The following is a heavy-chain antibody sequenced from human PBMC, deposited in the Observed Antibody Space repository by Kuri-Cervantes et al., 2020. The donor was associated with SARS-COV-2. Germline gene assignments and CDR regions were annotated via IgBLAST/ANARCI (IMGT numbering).Heavy chain of an antibody. V-gene: IGHV3-48*04. CDR3: ARDLSYCSGGSCFRGGWFDP. J-gene: IGHJ5*02. D-gene: IGHD2-15*01. CDR1: GFTFSSYS. CDR2: ISSSSSTI. Sequence: GGSLRLSCAASGFTFSSYSMNWVRQAPGKGLEWVSYISSSSSTIYYADSVKGRFTISRDNAKNSLYLQMNSLRAEDTAVYYCARDLSYCSGGSCFRGGWFDPWGQGTLVTVSS.